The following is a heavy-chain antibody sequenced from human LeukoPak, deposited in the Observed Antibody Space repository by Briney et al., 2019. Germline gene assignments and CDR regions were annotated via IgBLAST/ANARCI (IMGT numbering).Heavy chain of an antibody. CDR3: ARPMTTVTTMNAFDI. J-gene: IGHJ3*02. V-gene: IGHV1-69*13. CDR2: IIPIFGTA. D-gene: IGHD4-17*01. Sequence: SVKVSCKASGGTFSSYAISWVRQAPGQGLEWMGGIIPIFGTANYAQKFQGRVTITADESTSTAYMELSSLRSEDTAVYYCARPMTTVTTMNAFDIWGQGTMVTVSS. CDR1: GGTFSSYA.